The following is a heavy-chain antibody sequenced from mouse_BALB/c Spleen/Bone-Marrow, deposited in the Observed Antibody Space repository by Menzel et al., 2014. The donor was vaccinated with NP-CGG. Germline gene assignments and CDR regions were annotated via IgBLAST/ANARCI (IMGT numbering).Heavy chain of an antibody. J-gene: IGHJ3*01. Sequence: VQLQQPGAELVKPGASVKLSCTASGFNIKDTYMHWVKQRPEQGLEWIGRIDPANGNTKYDPKFQGKATITADTSSNTAYLQRSSLTSEDTAVYYCASYYYGSSSFAYWGQGTLVTVSA. CDR2: IDPANGNT. CDR1: GFNIKDTY. V-gene: IGHV14-3*02. D-gene: IGHD1-1*01. CDR3: ASYYYGSSSFAY.